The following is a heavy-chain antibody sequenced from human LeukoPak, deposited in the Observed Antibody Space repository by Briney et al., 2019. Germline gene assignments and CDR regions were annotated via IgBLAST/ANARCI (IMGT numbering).Heavy chain of an antibody. V-gene: IGHV1-46*01. J-gene: IGHJ3*02. CDR2: INPRGGST. CDR1: GYTFTNYY. Sequence: ASVKVSCKASGYTFTNYYMHWVRQAPGQGLEWMGIINPRGGSTSYAQKFQGRVTMTRDTSISTAYMELSRLRSDDTAVYYCARGKGIAARRYAFDIWGQGTMVTVSS. CDR3: ARGKGIAARRYAFDI. D-gene: IGHD6-6*01.